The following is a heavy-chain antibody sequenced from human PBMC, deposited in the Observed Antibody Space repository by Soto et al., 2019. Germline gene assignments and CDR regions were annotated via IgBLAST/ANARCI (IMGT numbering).Heavy chain of an antibody. Sequence: QVQLQQWGAGLLKPSETLSLTCAVHGGSFSDYYWSWIRQPPGKGLEWIGEINYSGRTNYNPSLKSRVTISVDTSKNQFPLTLSSMTAADTAVYYCARTGHLFDYWGQGISLTVSS. CDR2: INYSGRT. J-gene: IGHJ4*02. V-gene: IGHV4-34*01. CDR1: GGSFSDYY. CDR3: ARTGHLFDY.